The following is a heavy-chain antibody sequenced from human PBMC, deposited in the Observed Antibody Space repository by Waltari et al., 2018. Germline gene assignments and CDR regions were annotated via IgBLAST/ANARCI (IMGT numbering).Heavy chain of an antibody. Sequence: QVQLQESGPGLVKPSQTLSLTCTVSGGSISSGGYYWRWIRQHPGKGLEWIGYIYYSGSTYYNPSLKSRVTISVDTSKNQFSLKLSSVTAADTAVYYCARSYLPNYYGSGSYYNFRWFDPWGQGTLVTVSS. CDR3: ARSYLPNYYGSGSYYNFRWFDP. J-gene: IGHJ5*02. CDR1: GGSISSGGYY. V-gene: IGHV4-31*03. CDR2: IYYSGST. D-gene: IGHD3-10*01.